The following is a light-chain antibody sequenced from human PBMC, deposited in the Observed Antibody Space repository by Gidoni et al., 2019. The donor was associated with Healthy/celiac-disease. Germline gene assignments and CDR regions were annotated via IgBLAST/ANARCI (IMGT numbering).Light chain of an antibody. J-gene: IGLJ2*01. CDR2: KDS. Sequence: SYELTQPPSVSVSPGQTARITCSGDALPKQYAYWYQQKPGQAPVLVIYKDSERPSGIPERFSGSSSGTTVTLTISGVQAEDEADYYCQSADSSGTYEVFGGRTKLTVL. CDR3: QSADSSGTYEV. CDR1: ALPKQY. V-gene: IGLV3-25*03.